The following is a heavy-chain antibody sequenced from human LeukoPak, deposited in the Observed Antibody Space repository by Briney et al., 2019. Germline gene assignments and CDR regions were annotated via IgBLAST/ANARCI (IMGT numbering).Heavy chain of an antibody. Sequence: GGSLRLSCAASGFTFSSYAMHWVRQAPGKGLEWVAVISYDGSNKYYADSVKGRFTISRDNSKNTLYLQMNSLRAEDTAVYYCARVMLLRGYSGYDLNYGMDVWGQGTTVTVSS. V-gene: IGHV3-30-3*01. D-gene: IGHD5-12*01. CDR1: GFTFSSYA. CDR3: ARVMLLRGYSGYDLNYGMDV. J-gene: IGHJ6*02. CDR2: ISYDGSNK.